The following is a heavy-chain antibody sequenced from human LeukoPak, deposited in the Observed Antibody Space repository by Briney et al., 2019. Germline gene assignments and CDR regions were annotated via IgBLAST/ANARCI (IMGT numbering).Heavy chain of an antibody. V-gene: IGHV1-18*01. D-gene: IGHD6-13*01. CDR1: GYTFASYG. J-gene: IGHJ4*02. CDR3: ARKISSSWYGEADY. CDR2: ISAYNGNT. Sequence: ASVKVSCKASGYTFASYGISWVRQAPGQGLEWMGWISAYNGNTEYAQKLQGRVTMTTDTSTSTAYMELRSLRSDDTAVYYCARKISSSWYGEADYWGQGTLVTVSS.